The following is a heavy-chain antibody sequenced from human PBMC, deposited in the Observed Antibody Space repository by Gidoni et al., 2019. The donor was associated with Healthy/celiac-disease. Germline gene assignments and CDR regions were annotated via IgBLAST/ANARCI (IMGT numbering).Heavy chain of an antibody. V-gene: IGHV1-18*01. CDR3: ARVERYSGYDPNDY. Sequence: QVQLVQSGAEVKKHGASVKVYCKASGYTFTSYGIRWVRQAHGQGLEWMGWISAYNGNTNYAQKLQGRVTMTTDTSTSTAYMELRSLRSDDTAVYYCARVERYSGYDPNDYWGQGTLVTVSS. CDR1: GYTFTSYG. J-gene: IGHJ4*02. CDR2: ISAYNGNT. D-gene: IGHD5-12*01.